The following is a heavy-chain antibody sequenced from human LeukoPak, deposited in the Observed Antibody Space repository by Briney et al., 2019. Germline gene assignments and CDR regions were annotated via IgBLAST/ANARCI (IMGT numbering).Heavy chain of an antibody. CDR3: ARTSPRKEEGYN. D-gene: IGHD5-12*01. CDR1: GYTFTGYY. Sequence: GASVKVSCKATGYTFTGYYMHWVRQAPGQGLEWMGWINPNSGGTNYAQKFQGRVTMTRDTSISTAYMELSRLRSDETAVYYCARTSPRKEEGYNWGQGTLVTVSS. J-gene: IGHJ4*02. CDR2: INPNSGGT. V-gene: IGHV1-2*02.